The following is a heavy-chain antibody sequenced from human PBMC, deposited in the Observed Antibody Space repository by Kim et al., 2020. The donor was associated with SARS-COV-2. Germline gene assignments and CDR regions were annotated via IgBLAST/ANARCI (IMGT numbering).Heavy chain of an antibody. D-gene: IGHD6-13*01. Sequence: ASVKVSCKASGFTFTSYAMHWVRQAPGQRLEWMGWINTGNGNTKYSQKFQGRVTITRDTSASTAYMDLSSLRSEDTAVYYCASDRLIGSRQYYFDYWGQGTLVTVSS. CDR3: ASDRLIGSRQYYFDY. CDR2: INTGNGNT. CDR1: GFTFTSYA. V-gene: IGHV1-3*04. J-gene: IGHJ4*02.